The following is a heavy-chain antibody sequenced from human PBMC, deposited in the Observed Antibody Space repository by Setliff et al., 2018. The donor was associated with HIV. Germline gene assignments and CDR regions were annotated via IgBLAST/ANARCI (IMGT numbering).Heavy chain of an antibody. Sequence: SVKVSCKASGGTFSSYAISWVRQAPGQGLEWMGGIIPILGTANYAQKFQGRVTITADESTSTAYMELSSLRSDDTAVYYCARGDYDYVWGSYRPLAVDYWGQGTLVTVS. V-gene: IGHV1-69*13. CDR1: GGTFSSYA. J-gene: IGHJ4*02. CDR3: ARGDYDYVWGSYRPLAVDY. CDR2: IIPILGTA. D-gene: IGHD3-16*02.